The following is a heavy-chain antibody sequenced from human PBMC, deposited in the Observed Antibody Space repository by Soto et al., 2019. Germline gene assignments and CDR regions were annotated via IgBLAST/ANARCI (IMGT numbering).Heavy chain of an antibody. CDR2: IDPSDSQT. V-gene: IGHV5-10-1*01. J-gene: IGHJ4*02. Sequence: PGESLKISCKGSGYSFAGVWITWVRQKPGKGLAWMGRIDPSDSQTYYSPSFRGHVTISVTKSITTVFLQWSSLRASDTAMYYCARQIYDSDTGPNFQYYFDSWGQGTPVTVSS. D-gene: IGHD3-22*01. CDR3: ARQIYDSDTGPNFQYYFDS. CDR1: GYSFAGVW.